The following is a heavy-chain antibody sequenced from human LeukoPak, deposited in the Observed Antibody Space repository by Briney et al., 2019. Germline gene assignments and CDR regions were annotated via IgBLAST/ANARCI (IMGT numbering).Heavy chain of an antibody. D-gene: IGHD7-27*01. CDR3: VRDGAHWDLDY. CDR1: GFSFSTSG. V-gene: IGHV3-30*02. J-gene: IGHJ4*02. CDR2: IQSDGGNE. Sequence: GGSLRLSCAASGFSFSTSGMHWIRQAPGKGLEWVAFIQSDGGNEYYADSVKGRFTISRDNSKNAVHLQMNSLRAEDTAMYYCVRDGAHWDLDYWGQGTLVTVSS.